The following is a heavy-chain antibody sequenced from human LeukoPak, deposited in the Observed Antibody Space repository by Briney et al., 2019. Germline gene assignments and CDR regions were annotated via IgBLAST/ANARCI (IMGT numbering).Heavy chain of an antibody. Sequence: ASVKVSCKASGGTFSSYAISWVRQAPGQGLEWMGRIIPIFGTANYAQKFQGRVTITTDESTSTAYMELSSPRSEDTAVYYCARAVLGYCSGGSCYGRDWFDPWGQGTLVTVSS. V-gene: IGHV1-69*05. D-gene: IGHD2-15*01. CDR2: IIPIFGTA. CDR1: GGTFSSYA. CDR3: ARAVLGYCSGGSCYGRDWFDP. J-gene: IGHJ5*02.